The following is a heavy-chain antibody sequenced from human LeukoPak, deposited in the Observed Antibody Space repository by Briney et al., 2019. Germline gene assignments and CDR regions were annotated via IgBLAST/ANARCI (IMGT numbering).Heavy chain of an antibody. Sequence: ASVKVSCKASGYTFTGYYMHWVRQAPGQGLEWMGWINPNSGGTNYAQKFQGRVTMTRDTSISTAYMELSRLRSDDTAVYYCARATMVRGVRAFDIWGQGTMVTVSS. CDR2: INPNSGGT. CDR3: ARATMVRGVRAFDI. CDR1: GYTFTGYY. J-gene: IGHJ3*02. V-gene: IGHV1-2*02. D-gene: IGHD3-10*01.